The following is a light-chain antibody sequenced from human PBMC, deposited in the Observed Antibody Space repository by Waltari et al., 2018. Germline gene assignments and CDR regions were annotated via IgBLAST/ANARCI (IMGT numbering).Light chain of an antibody. CDR3: CSYAGTPRVV. Sequence: QSALTQPASVSGSPGQSITISCTGTNNDIGSYNLVSWYQQHPGKAPKVIIFEVNQRPSGVSNRFYGSKSGNTASLTVSGLHPEDEADYYCCSYAGTPRVVFGGGTKLTVL. J-gene: IGLJ2*01. V-gene: IGLV2-23*02. CDR1: NNDIGSYNL. CDR2: EVN.